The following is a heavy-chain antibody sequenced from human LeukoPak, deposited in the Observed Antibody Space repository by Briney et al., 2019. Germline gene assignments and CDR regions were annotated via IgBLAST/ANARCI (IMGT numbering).Heavy chain of an antibody. J-gene: IGHJ4*02. CDR1: GYTFTGYY. V-gene: IGHV1-2*06. CDR2: INPNSGGT. D-gene: IGHD3-22*01. CDR3: ARALNYYDSSGSVGY. Sequence: ASVKVFCKASGYTFTGYYMHWVRQAPGQGLEWMGRINPNSGGTNYAQKFQGRVTMTRDTFISTAYMELSRLRSDDTAVYYCARALNYYDSSGSVGYWGQGTLVTVSS.